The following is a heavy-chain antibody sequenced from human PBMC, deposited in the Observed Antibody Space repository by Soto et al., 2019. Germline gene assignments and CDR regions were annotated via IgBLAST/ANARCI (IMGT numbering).Heavy chain of an antibody. Sequence: GGSLRLSCAASGFTFSSYGMHWVRQASGKGLEWVGRIRSKANRYATAYAASVKGRFTISRDDSKNTAYLQMNSLKTEDTAVYYCTTQEIVGATGYWGQGTLVTVSS. J-gene: IGHJ4*02. CDR1: GFTFSSYG. CDR2: IRSKANRYAT. V-gene: IGHV3-73*01. D-gene: IGHD1-26*01. CDR3: TTQEIVGATGY.